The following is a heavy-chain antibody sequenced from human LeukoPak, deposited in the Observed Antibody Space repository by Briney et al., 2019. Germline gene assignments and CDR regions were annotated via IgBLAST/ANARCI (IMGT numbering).Heavy chain of an antibody. J-gene: IGHJ6*03. CDR3: AVMGCSSTGCSYYYYYMDV. CDR2: INHSGST. Sequence: PSETLSLTCAVYGGSFSGYYWSWIRQPPGKGLEWIGEINHSGSTNYNPSLKSRVTISVDTSKNQFSLKLSSVTAADTAVYYCAVMGCSSTGCSYYYYYMDVWGKGTTVTVSS. V-gene: IGHV4-34*01. CDR1: GGSFSGYY. D-gene: IGHD2-2*01.